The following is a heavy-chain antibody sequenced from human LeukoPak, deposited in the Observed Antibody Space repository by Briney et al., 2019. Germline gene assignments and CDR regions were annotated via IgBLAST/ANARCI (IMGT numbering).Heavy chain of an antibody. J-gene: IGHJ4*02. V-gene: IGHV3-7*01. Sequence: GGSLRLSCAASGFTLRTSWMSWVRQAPGKGLEWVANIKQDGSEKNYVDSVKGRFTISRDNAKNSLYLQMNSLRAEDTAVYYCAKDGGGPLDWGQGTLVTVSP. CDR2: IKQDGSEK. D-gene: IGHD3-10*01. CDR3: AKDGGGPLD. CDR1: GFTLRTSW.